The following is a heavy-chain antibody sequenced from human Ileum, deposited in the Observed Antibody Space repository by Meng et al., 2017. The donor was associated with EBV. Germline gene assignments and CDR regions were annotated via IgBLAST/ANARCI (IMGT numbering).Heavy chain of an antibody. CDR3: ARKGTIKYFQH. D-gene: IGHD2-8*01. Sequence: LHLQVRVPDLGNPSVTLSPTCAVPGGSLRNCLYYWGWIRRPPEKGLEWIGSIYYTANTYYTPSFKSRVTISVDTSKNQFSLKLSSVTAADTAVYYCARKGTIKYFQHWGQGTLVTVSS. CDR1: GGSLRNCLYY. CDR2: IYYTANT. J-gene: IGHJ1*01. V-gene: IGHV4-39*01.